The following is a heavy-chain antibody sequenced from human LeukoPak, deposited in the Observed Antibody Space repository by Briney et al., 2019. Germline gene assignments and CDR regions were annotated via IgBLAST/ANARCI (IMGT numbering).Heavy chain of an antibody. Sequence: ASVKVSCKASGYTFIGYYMHWVRQAPGQGLEWMGWVNPTSGGTNYAQKFQGRVTMTRDTSISTAYMELSRLRSDDTAVYYCARVYYYYDSSGILTLYFDYWGQGTLVTVSS. CDR2: VNPTSGGT. D-gene: IGHD3-22*01. CDR1: GYTFIGYY. J-gene: IGHJ4*02. CDR3: ARVYYYYDSSGILTLYFDY. V-gene: IGHV1-2*02.